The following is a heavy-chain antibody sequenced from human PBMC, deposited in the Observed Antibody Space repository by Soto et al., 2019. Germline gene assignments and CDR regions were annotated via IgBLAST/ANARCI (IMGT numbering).Heavy chain of an antibody. J-gene: IGHJ6*02. CDR3: AKVWSIAVDYYYYGMDV. CDR1: GFTFSSYG. CDR2: ISYDGSNK. D-gene: IGHD6-6*01. V-gene: IGHV3-30*18. Sequence: PGGSLRLSCAASGFTFSSYGMHWVRQAPGKGLEWVAVISYDGSNKYYADSVKGRFTISRDNSKNTLYLQMNSLRAEDTAVYYCAKVWSIAVDYYYYGMDVWGQGTTVTGS.